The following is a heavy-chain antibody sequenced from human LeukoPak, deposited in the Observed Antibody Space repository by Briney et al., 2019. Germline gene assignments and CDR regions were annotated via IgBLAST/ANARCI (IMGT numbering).Heavy chain of an antibody. J-gene: IGHJ6*02. CDR1: GFTFSSYV. D-gene: IGHD3-10*01. CDR3: AKPYYSGSGSYGGMDV. CDR2: ISYDGSNK. Sequence: PGRSLRLSCAASGFTFSSYVMNWVRQAPGKGLEWVAVISYDGSNKYYADSVKGRLTISRDNSKNTLYLEMNSLRAEDTAVYYCAKPYYSGSGSYGGMDVWGQGTPVTVSS. V-gene: IGHV3-30-3*02.